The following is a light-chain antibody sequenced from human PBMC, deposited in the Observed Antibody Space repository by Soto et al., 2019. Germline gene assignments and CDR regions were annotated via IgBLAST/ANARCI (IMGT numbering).Light chain of an antibody. CDR1: TSDVGTCNF. V-gene: IGLV2-14*01. J-gene: IGLJ2*01. Sequence: QSVLTQPASVSGSPGQSITISCTGTTSDVGTCNFVSWYQQHPGKAPKLILYEVTNRLSGVSNRFSGSKSGNTASLTISGLQADDEADYFCSSCTATTTIVFGGGTKVTVL. CDR3: SSCTATTTIV. CDR2: EVT.